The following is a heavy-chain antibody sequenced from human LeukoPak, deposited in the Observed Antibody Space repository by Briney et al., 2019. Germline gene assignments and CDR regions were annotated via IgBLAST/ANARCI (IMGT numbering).Heavy chain of an antibody. CDR1: GFTFDDYG. CDR3: AREDSCSSTSCYNRGLDY. V-gene: IGHV3-20*04. CDR2: INWNGGST. J-gene: IGHJ4*02. Sequence: PGGSLRLSCAASGFTFDDYGMSWVRQAPGKGLEWVSGINWNGGSTGYADSVKGRFTISRDNAKNSLYLQMNSLRAEDTALYYCAREDSCSSTSCYNRGLDYWGQGTLVTVSS. D-gene: IGHD2-2*02.